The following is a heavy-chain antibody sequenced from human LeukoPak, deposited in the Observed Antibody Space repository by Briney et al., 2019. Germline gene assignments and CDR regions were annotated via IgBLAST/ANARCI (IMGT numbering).Heavy chain of an antibody. Sequence: GGSLRLSCAASGFTFSNAWMSWVRQAPGKGLEWVGRIKSKTDGGTTDYAAPVKGRFTISRDDSKNTLYLQMNSLRAEDTAVYYCAKDGYGSGSPTFDYWGQGTLVTVSS. J-gene: IGHJ4*02. CDR1: GFTFSNAW. CDR3: AKDGYGSGSPTFDY. V-gene: IGHV3-15*01. CDR2: IKSKTDGGTT. D-gene: IGHD3-10*01.